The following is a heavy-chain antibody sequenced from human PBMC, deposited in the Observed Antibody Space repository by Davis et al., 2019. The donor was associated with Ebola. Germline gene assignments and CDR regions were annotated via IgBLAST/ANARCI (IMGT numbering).Heavy chain of an antibody. CDR1: GYTFTSYG. Sequence: ASVKVSCKASGYTFTSYGISWVRQAPGQGLEWMGIINPSGGSTSYAQKFQGRVTMTRDTSTSTVYMELSSLRSEDTAVYYCARVSRGYYPFYFDYWGQGTLVTVSS. CDR3: ARVSRGYYPFYFDY. V-gene: IGHV1-46*01. CDR2: INPSGGST. J-gene: IGHJ4*02. D-gene: IGHD3-22*01.